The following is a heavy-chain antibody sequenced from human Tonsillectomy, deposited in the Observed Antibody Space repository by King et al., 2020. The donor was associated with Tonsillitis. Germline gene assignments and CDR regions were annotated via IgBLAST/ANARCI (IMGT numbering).Heavy chain of an antibody. Sequence: QLQESGPGLVKPSETLSLTCTVSGGSFSSSSYYWGWIRQPPGKGLEGIGSIYYTGNTYYNPSLQSRVTISVDTSKNQFSLRVSSVTAADTAVYYCARREGPFDYWGQGTLVTVSS. J-gene: IGHJ4*02. CDR3: ARREGPFDY. V-gene: IGHV4-39*01. D-gene: IGHD1-26*01. CDR1: GGSFSSSSYY. CDR2: IYYTGNT.